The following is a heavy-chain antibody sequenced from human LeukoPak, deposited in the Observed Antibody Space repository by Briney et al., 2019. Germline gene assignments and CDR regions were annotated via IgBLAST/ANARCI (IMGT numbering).Heavy chain of an antibody. D-gene: IGHD3-10*01. V-gene: IGHV3-30-3*01. J-gene: IGHJ3*02. CDR3: ARVVLPSPWGWFGELSDPADAFDI. CDR2: ILDDGTNK. Sequence: PGRSLRLSCAASGFTLSSDDMHWVRQAPGKGLEWVAIILDDGTNKYSADIRRLREGPNNHLKSLRTEDTAVYYCARVVLPSPWGWFGELSDPADAFDIWGQGTMVTVSS. CDR1: GFTLSSDD.